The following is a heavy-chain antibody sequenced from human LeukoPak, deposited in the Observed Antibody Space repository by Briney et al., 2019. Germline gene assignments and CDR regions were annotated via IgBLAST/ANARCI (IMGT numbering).Heavy chain of an antibody. Sequence: GGSLRLSCAASGFTFSSYAMSWDRQAPGKGLEWVSAISGSGGSTYYADSVKGRFTISRDNSKNTLYLQMNSLRAEDTAVYYCAKELLYYYDSSGYFDYWGQGTLVTVSS. D-gene: IGHD3-22*01. CDR1: GFTFSSYA. J-gene: IGHJ4*02. CDR2: ISGSGGST. V-gene: IGHV3-23*01. CDR3: AKELLYYYDSSGYFDY.